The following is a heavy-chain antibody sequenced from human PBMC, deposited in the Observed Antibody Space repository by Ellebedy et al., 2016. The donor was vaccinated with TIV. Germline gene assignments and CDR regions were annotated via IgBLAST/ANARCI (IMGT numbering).Heavy chain of an antibody. V-gene: IGHV3-23*01. CDR1: GFTFTTYP. CDR2: FSANGGTT. D-gene: IGHD3/OR15-3a*01. Sequence: GESLKISCAASGFTFTTYPMNWVRQAPGKGLEWVSIFSANGGTTYYADSVKGHFTISRDNSKNTLFLQMSSRRAEDTAVYFCARRSTDFAFDSWGQGTLVTVSS. CDR3: ARRSTDFAFDS. J-gene: IGHJ4*02.